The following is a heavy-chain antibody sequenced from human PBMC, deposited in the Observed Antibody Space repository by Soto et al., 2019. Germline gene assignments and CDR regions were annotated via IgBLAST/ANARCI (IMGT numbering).Heavy chain of an antibody. CDR1: GGSFSGYY. J-gene: IGHJ5*02. CDR2: INHSGST. D-gene: IGHD3-9*01. Sequence: SETLSLTCAVYGGSFSGYYWSWIRQPPGKGLEWIGEINHSGSTNYNPSLKSRVTISVDTSKNQFSLKLSSVTAADTAVYYCARRVLYYDILPGYYIRGYNWFDPWGQGTLVTVYS. CDR3: ARRVLYYDILPGYYIRGYNWFDP. V-gene: IGHV4-34*01.